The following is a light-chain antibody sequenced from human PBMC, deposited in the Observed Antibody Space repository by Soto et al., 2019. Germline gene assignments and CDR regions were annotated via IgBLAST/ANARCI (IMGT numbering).Light chain of an antibody. CDR1: HTISSSY. CDR3: QQYVTSSPRT. CDR2: GIS. V-gene: IGKV3-20*01. Sequence: EIVLTQSPGTLSLSPGERATLSCRASHTISSSYLAWYQQKPGQAPRLLMYGISRRATGIPDRFSGSGSGTDFTLAITRLEPEGCAVYYCQQYVTSSPRTFGQGTKVEIK. J-gene: IGKJ1*01.